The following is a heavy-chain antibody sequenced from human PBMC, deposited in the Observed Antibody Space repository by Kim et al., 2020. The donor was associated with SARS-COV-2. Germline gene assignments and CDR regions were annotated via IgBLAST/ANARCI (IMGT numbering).Heavy chain of an antibody. CDR1: GFTFSACA. CDR3: AKDLWGFSARDA. V-gene: IGHV3-23*01. CDR2: SSHDGNAQ. Sequence: GGSLRLSCTASGFTFSACAMGWGRQAPGKGLEWVSSSSHDGNAQYYADSVNGRFTVSRDDSKNKLYLRLNSLRAEDTALYFCAKDLWGFSARDAWGHGTTVIVSS. J-gene: IGHJ6*02. D-gene: IGHD2-21*01.